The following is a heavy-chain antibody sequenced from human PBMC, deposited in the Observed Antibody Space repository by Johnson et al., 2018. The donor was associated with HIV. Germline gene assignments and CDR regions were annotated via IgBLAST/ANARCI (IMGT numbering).Heavy chain of an antibody. D-gene: IGHD6-19*01. CDR3: AREVRKAVAGNFDI. Sequence: EVQLVESGGGLVKPGGSLRLSCAASGFIFSNHHMTWVRQAPGKGLEWVSGIYWNGGTTGYADSVKGRFTISRDNARNSLYLQMNSLRAEDTAVYYCAREVRKAVAGNFDIWGQGTMVTVSS. CDR2: IYWNGGTT. J-gene: IGHJ3*02. V-gene: IGHV3-20*04. CDR1: GFIFSNHH.